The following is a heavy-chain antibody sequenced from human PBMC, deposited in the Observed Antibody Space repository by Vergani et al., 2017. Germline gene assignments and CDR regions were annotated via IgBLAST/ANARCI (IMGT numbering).Heavy chain of an antibody. J-gene: IGHJ6*02. D-gene: IGHD3-10*01. CDR3: SRHRGSGGFFHSSYFYGMDV. Sequence: QVQLQESGPGLVKPSETLTLTCDVSDSSIMTNPYWGWSRQSPGKGLEWIRCIHHSGDTHYNSSLKSRVSISIVSSSKFSLSLTSVTAADAAIYYCSRHRGSGGFFHSSYFYGMDVWGHGTTVTVSS. CDR1: DSSIMTNPY. V-gene: IGHV4-38-2*01. CDR2: IHHSGDT.